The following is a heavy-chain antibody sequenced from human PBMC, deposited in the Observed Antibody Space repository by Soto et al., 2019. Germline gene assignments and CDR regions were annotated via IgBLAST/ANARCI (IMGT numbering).Heavy chain of an antibody. J-gene: IGHJ3*02. CDR1: GGSFSGYY. CDR3: ARGPKGRITIFGVVITNAFDI. D-gene: IGHD3-3*01. V-gene: IGHV4-34*01. CDR2: INHSGSN. Sequence: QVQLQQWGAGLLKPSETLSLTCAVYGGSFSGYYWSWIRQPPGKGLEWIGEINHSGSNNYNPSLKSRVTISVDTSKNQFSLKLSSVTAADTAVYYCARGPKGRITIFGVVITNAFDIWGQGTMVTVSS.